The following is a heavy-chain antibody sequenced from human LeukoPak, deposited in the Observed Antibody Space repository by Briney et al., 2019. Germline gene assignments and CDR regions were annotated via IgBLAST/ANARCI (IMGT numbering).Heavy chain of an antibody. V-gene: IGHV3-74*01. CDR3: AKSRTFDY. D-gene: IGHD3-16*01. CDR2: INSDGSSR. Sequence: GGSLRLSSALSALSLSSDWVDCDSQSPGKGLVWVSGINSDGSSRSYADSVKGRFTIPRDNAKHTVYLQMNSLRAEDTAVYHCAKSRTFDYWGQGTLVTVSS. J-gene: IGHJ4*02. CDR1: ALSLSSDW.